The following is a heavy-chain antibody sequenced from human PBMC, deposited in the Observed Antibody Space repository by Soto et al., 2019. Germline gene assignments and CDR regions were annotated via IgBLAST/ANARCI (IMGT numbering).Heavy chain of an antibody. CDR1: GSTFSSYA. V-gene: IGHV3-23*01. CDR2: LSGSGAST. J-gene: IGHJ3*02. Sequence: EVQLLESGGGLVQPGGSLRLSCAASGSTFSSYAMSWVRQVPGNGLEWVSALSGSGASTYYADSVKGRFTISRDNSKNTLYLQMNGLRAEDTAVYYCAKDSLGWLLYPDAFDIWGQGTMFTVSS. D-gene: IGHD3-9*01. CDR3: AKDSLGWLLYPDAFDI.